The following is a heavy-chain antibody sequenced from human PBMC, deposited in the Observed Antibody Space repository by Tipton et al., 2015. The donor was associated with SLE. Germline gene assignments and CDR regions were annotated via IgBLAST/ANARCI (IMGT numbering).Heavy chain of an antibody. J-gene: IGHJ6*03. Sequence: GSLRLSCAASGFTFSSHWMSWGRQVPGKGLEWVANINEDGSEEYYLDSVKGRFTISRDNAKKSLDLQMNSLRAEDSGVYYCARDLGDFGGRFYFQYMDFWGKGTTVTVSS. CDR3: ARDLGDFGGRFYFQYMDF. CDR1: GFTFSSHW. V-gene: IGHV3-7*01. D-gene: IGHD3-3*01. CDR2: INEDGSEE.